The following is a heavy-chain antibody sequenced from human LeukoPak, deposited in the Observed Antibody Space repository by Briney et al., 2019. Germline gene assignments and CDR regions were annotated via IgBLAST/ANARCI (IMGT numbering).Heavy chain of an antibody. Sequence: PGGSLRLSCAASGFTFSNAWMSWVRQAPGKGLEWVGRIKSKTDGGTTDYTAPVKGTFTISRDDSKNTLYLQMNSLKTEDTAVYYCTTEGSGSYYSYNWFDPWGQGTLVTVSS. CDR1: GFTFSNAW. V-gene: IGHV3-15*01. CDR3: TTEGSGSYYSYNWFDP. CDR2: IKSKTDGGTT. J-gene: IGHJ5*02. D-gene: IGHD3-10*01.